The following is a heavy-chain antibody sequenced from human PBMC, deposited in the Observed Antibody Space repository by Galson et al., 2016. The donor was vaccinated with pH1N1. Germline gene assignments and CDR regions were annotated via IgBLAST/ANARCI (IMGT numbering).Heavy chain of an antibody. CDR3: ARPAEQQWLVILPFGY. J-gene: IGHJ4*02. V-gene: IGHV3-48*03. CDR1: EFSISTYW. CDR2: ISRSGSTI. Sequence: SLRLSCAASEFSISTYWMNWVRQAPGKGLEWVSHISRSGSTIHYADSVKGRFTVSRDNAKNSLYLQMNSLRAEDTAVYYCARPAEQQWLVILPFGYWGQGILVTVSS. D-gene: IGHD6-19*01.